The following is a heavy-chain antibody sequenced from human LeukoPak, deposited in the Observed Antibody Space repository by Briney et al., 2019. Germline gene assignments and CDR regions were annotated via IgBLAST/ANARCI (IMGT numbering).Heavy chain of an antibody. J-gene: IGHJ5*02. Sequence: SQTLSLTCLISGDSVISNSAAWNWIRQSPSRGLEWLGRTYFRSKWYHDYVESIKSRITINADTSKNQVSLQLNSVTPEDTAVYYCARDHCTSSSCRNWFAPWGQGTQVTVSS. CDR3: ARDHCTSSSCRNWFAP. CDR2: TYFRSKWYH. CDR1: GDSVISNSAA. D-gene: IGHD2-2*01. V-gene: IGHV6-1*01.